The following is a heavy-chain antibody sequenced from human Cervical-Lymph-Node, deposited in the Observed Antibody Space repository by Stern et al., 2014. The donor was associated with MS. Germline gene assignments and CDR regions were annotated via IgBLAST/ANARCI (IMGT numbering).Heavy chain of an antibody. Sequence: QVQLVESGAEAKKPGSSAKVSCQTSGGTFNTFAIGLARQAPGQGLEWMGGIPPLFDATTYAQKFRGRLTITADGSTRTVYMELSSLNFDDTAMYYCARGDSEAPIYYFDYWGQGTLFTVSS. V-gene: IGHV1-69*01. CDR2: IPPLFDAT. D-gene: IGHD2-21*01. CDR1: GGTFNTFA. J-gene: IGHJ4*02. CDR3: ARGDSEAPIYYFDY.